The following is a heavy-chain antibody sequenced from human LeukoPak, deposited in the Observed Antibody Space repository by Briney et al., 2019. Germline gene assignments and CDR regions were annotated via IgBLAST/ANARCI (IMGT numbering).Heavy chain of an antibody. CDR2: IRYDGSNK. J-gene: IGHJ5*02. V-gene: IGHV3-30*02. CDR1: GFTFSSYG. CDR3: AKDRRPTRPNWFDP. D-gene: IGHD1-26*01. Sequence: GGSLRLSCAASGFTFSSYGMHWVRQAPGKGREWVAFIRYDGSNKYYADSVKGRFTISRDNSKNTLYLQMNSLRAEDTAVYYCAKDRRPTRPNWFDPWGQGTLVTVSS.